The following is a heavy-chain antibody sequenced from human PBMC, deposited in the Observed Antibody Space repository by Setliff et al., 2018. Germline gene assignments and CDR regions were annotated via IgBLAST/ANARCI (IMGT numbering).Heavy chain of an antibody. V-gene: IGHV4-39*07. D-gene: IGHD1-1*01. CDR1: GDSISSRRNY. CDR2: FRPSGRT. CDR3: AKGGGRYHSDS. J-gene: IGHJ4*02. Sequence: PSETLSLTCTVSGDSISSRRNYWGWIRQPPGKGGLEWIGSFRPSGRTYYNPSLKSRVTISLDTSRKQFSLKLTSVTAADTAVYYCAKGGGRYHSDSWGQGILVTVSS.